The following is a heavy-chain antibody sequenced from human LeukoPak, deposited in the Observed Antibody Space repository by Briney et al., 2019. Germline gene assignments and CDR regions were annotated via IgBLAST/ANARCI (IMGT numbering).Heavy chain of an antibody. Sequence: SETLSLTCAVYGGSFSGYYWSWIRQPPGKGLEWIGEINHSGSTNYNPSLKSRVTISVDTSKNQFSLKLSSVTAADTAVYYCARGVAARLLRGSSFDYWGQGTLVTVSS. CDR1: GGSFSGYY. J-gene: IGHJ4*02. V-gene: IGHV4-34*01. D-gene: IGHD6-6*01. CDR2: INHSGST. CDR3: ARGVAARLLRGSSFDY.